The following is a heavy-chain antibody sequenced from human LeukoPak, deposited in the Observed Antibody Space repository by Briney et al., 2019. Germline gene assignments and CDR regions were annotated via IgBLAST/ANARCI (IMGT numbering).Heavy chain of an antibody. CDR1: GFTFSDHS. Sequence: GGSLRLSCAASGFTFSDHSMDWVRQAPGKGLEWVSAISGSGVSTFYADSVKGRFTISRDNSKNTLYLQMNSLRAEDTAVYYCAKDGPLVGPYYFDYWGQGTLVTVSS. J-gene: IGHJ4*02. D-gene: IGHD1-26*01. V-gene: IGHV3-23*01. CDR2: ISGSGVST. CDR3: AKDGPLVGPYYFDY.